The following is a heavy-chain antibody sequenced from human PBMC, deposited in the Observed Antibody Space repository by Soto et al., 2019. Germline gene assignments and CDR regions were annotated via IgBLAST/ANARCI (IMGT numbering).Heavy chain of an antibody. Sequence: SQTLSLTCAISGTSVSSDSAAWNWIRQSPSRGLEWLGRTYYRSKWYNDYAVSVKSRITINPDTSKNQLSLQLNSVTPDDTAVYYCARDQEPNTHIDYWGQGTLVTVSS. D-gene: IGHD1-1*01. CDR3: ARDQEPNTHIDY. CDR1: GTSVSSDSAA. J-gene: IGHJ4*02. CDR2: TYYRSKWYN. V-gene: IGHV6-1*01.